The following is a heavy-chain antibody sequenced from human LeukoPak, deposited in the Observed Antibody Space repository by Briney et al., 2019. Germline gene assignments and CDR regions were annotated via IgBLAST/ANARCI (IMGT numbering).Heavy chain of an antibody. Sequence: PPGGSLRLSCAASGLTFSSYWMHWVRQAPGKGLVWVSRINSDGSSTSYADSVKGRFTISRDNAKNTLYLQMNRLRAEDTAVYYCARVGGGKQQLGRWFDPWGQGTLVTVSS. CDR2: INSDGSST. CDR1: GLTFSSYW. D-gene: IGHD6-13*01. J-gene: IGHJ5*02. V-gene: IGHV3-74*01. CDR3: ARVGGGKQQLGRWFDP.